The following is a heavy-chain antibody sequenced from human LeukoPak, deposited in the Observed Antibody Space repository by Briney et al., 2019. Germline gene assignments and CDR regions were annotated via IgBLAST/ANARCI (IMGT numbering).Heavy chain of an antibody. CDR3: AVMGGYYYGYEYNWFDP. D-gene: IGHD3-22*01. V-gene: IGHV5-51*01. CDR1: GYSFTSYW. CDR2: VYPGDSDT. J-gene: IGHJ5*02. Sequence: GESLKISCKGSGYSFTSYWIGWVRQMPGKGLEWMGIVYPGDSDTRYSPSFQGQVTISADKSISTAYLQWSSLKASDTAMYYCAVMGGYYYGYEYNWFDPWGQGTLVTVSS.